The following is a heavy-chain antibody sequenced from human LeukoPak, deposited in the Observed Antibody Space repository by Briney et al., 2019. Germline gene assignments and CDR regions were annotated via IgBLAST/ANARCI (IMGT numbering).Heavy chain of an antibody. CDR3: ARGSGFGASLDY. CDR1: GFTFSSYA. V-gene: IGHV3-30-3*01. CDR2: ISYDGSNK. D-gene: IGHD3-10*01. Sequence: GGSLRLSCAASGFTFSSYAMHWVRQAPGKGLEWVAVISYDGSNKYYTDSVKGRFTISRDNSKNTLYLQMNSLRAEDTAVYYCARGSGFGASLDYWGQGTLVTVSS. J-gene: IGHJ4*02.